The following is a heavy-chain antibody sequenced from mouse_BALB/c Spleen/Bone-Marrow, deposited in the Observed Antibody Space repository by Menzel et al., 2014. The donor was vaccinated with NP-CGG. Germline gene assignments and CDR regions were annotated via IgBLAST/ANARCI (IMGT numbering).Heavy chain of an antibody. V-gene: IGHV3-6*02. J-gene: IGHJ4*01. D-gene: IGHD2-2*01. CDR2: ISYDGSN. CDR3: AKGYEPPYAMDY. CDR1: GYSITSGYY. Sequence: VQLKESGPGLVKPPQSLSLTCSVTGYSITSGYYWNWIRQFPGNKLEWMGYISYDGSNNYNPSLKNRISITRDTSKNQFFLKLNSVTTEDTATYYCAKGYEPPYAMDYWGQGTSVTVSS.